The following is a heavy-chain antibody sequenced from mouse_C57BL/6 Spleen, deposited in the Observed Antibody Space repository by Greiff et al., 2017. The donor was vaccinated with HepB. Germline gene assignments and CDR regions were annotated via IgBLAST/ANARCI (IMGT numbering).Heavy chain of an antibody. V-gene: IGHV1-19*01. CDR1: GYTFTDYY. J-gene: IGHJ2*01. CDR3: ARSYSNYGGYFDY. D-gene: IGHD2-5*01. CDR2: INPYNGGT. Sequence: VQLQQSGPVLVKPGASVKMSCKASGYTFTDYYMNWVKQSHGKSLEWIGVINPYNGGTSYNQKFKGKATLTVDKSSSTAYMELNSLTSEDSAVYYCARSYSNYGGYFDYWGQGTTLTVSS.